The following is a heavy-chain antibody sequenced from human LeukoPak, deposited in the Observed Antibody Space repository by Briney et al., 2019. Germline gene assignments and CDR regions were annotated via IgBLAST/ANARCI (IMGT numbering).Heavy chain of an antibody. CDR1: VYTFSGFY. CDR3: AREPPESYHFDY. V-gene: IGHV1-46*01. D-gene: IGHD2-2*01. CDR2: IKVSGGRT. J-gene: IGHJ4*02. Sequence: SSVKVSCKASVYTFSGFYVHWVRQAPGPGLEWMGIIKVSGGRTDYAQKFQGRVTMTRDMSTSTVYMELSNLRSEDTAVYYCAREPPESYHFDYWGQGTLVTVSS.